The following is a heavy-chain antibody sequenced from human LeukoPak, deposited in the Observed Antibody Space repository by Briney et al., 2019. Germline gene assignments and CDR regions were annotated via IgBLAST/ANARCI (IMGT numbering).Heavy chain of an antibody. CDR3: ARDVGYGDY. V-gene: IGHV3-7*03. CDR2: MNHDGGKR. CDR1: GFTFSSYW. J-gene: IGHJ4*02. Sequence: GGSLTLSCAVSGFTFSSYWMTWVRQAPGTGLGLVASMNHDGGKRYYVDSVKGRFTSSRDNAKNSLYLQMTSRRAETTAVYYCARDVGYGDYWGQGALVTVSS. D-gene: IGHD5-12*01.